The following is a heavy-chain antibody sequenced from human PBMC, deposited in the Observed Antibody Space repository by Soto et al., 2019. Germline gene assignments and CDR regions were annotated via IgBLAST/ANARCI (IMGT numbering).Heavy chain of an antibody. CDR1: GFTFSRHA. V-gene: IGHV3-23*01. CDR3: AKKPNGFDS. J-gene: IGHJ5*02. CDR2: LSDSGGSI. Sequence: GGSLRLSCTASGFTFSRHAMTWVRQAPGKGLEWVSGLSDSGGSIYYADSVKGRFTISRDNSMNTLYLQMNTLRAEDTAIYYCAKKPNGFDSWGQG.